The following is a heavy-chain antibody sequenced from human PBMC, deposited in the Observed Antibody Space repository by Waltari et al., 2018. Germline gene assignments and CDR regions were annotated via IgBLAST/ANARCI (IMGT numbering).Heavy chain of an antibody. D-gene: IGHD1-26*01. CDR2: INQDGSEK. CDR3: ARDVVGALDY. Sequence: EVQLVESGGGLVQPGGSLRLSCAASGFTFSNYWMAGVRQAPGKGLEWVANINQDGSEKNCVDSVRGRFTISRDNAKNSLYLQMSSLRAEDTAVYYCARDVVGALDYWGQGTLVPVSS. V-gene: IGHV3-7*01. J-gene: IGHJ4*02. CDR1: GFTFSNYW.